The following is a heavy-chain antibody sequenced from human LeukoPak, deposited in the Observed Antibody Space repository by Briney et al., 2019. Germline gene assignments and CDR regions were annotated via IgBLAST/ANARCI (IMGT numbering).Heavy chain of an antibody. Sequence: QPGGSLRLSCAASGFTFSSYAMSWVRRAPGKGLEWVSGISGSGDRTHYADSVKGRFTISRDNSGNTVYLQMNSLRVEDTAIYYCAKGPAPLYSNIWYGKYYGMDVWGQGTAVTVSS. V-gene: IGHV3-23*01. CDR1: GFTFSSYA. D-gene: IGHD6-13*01. CDR3: AKGPAPLYSNIWYGKYYGMDV. J-gene: IGHJ6*02. CDR2: ISGSGDRT.